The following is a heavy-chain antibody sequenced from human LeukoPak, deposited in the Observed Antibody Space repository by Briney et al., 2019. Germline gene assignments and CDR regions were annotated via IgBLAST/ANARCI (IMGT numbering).Heavy chain of an antibody. D-gene: IGHD5-12*01. CDR1: GGSISSYY. CDR2: IYTSGST. Sequence: SETLSLTCTVSGGSISSYYWSWIRQPAGKGLEWIGRIYTSGSTNYNPSPKSRVTMSVDTSKNQYSLKLSSVTAADTAVYYCARGSGGYSGYDTYYYYMDVWGKGTTVTVSS. V-gene: IGHV4-4*07. CDR3: ARGSGGYSGYDTYYYYMDV. J-gene: IGHJ6*03.